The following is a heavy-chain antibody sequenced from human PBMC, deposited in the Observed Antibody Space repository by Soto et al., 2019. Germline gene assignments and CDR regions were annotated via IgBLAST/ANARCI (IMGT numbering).Heavy chain of an antibody. J-gene: IGHJ4*02. D-gene: IGHD6-6*01. V-gene: IGHV3-30*18. CDR3: AKGMLDSSSSALDY. Sequence: GGSLRLSCAASGFTFSSYGMHWVRQAPGKGLEWVAVKSYDGSNKYYADSVKGRFTISRDNSKNTLYLQMNSLRAEDTAVYYCAKGMLDSSSSALDYWGQGTLVTVSS. CDR1: GFTFSSYG. CDR2: KSYDGSNK.